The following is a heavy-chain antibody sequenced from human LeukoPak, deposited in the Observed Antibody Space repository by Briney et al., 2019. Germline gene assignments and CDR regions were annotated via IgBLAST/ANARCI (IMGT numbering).Heavy chain of an antibody. D-gene: IGHD1-7*01. CDR3: AGAPAGTPNWPSPLDY. V-gene: IGHV4-61*02. CDR1: GGSISSSSYY. Sequence: PSETLSLTCTVSGGSISSSSYYWSWVRQPAGKGLEWIGCIYASGSTNYNPSLKSRVTISVDTSKNLLSLKLTSVTAADTAVYYCAGAPAGTPNWPSPLDYWGQGTLVTVSS. CDR2: IYASGST. J-gene: IGHJ4*02.